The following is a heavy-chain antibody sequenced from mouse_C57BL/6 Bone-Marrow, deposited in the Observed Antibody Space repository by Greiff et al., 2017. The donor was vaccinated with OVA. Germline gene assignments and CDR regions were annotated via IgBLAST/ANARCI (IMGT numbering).Heavy chain of an antibody. J-gene: IGHJ2*01. CDR2: INPYNGGT. D-gene: IGHD2-1*01. CDR1: GYTFTDYY. V-gene: IGHV1-19*01. Sequence: VQLQQSGPVLVKPGASVKLSCKASGYTFTDYYMNWVKQSHGKSLEWIGVINPYNGGTSYNQKFKGKVTLTVDKSSSTAYMELNSLTSEDSAVYYCASSYGRFDYWGQGTTLTVSS. CDR3: ASSYGRFDY.